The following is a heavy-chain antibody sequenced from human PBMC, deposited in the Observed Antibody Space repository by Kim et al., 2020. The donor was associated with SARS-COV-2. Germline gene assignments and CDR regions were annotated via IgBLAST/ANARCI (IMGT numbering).Heavy chain of an antibody. D-gene: IGHD3-9*01. Sequence: SETLSLTCAVYGGSFSGYYWSWIRQPPGKGLEWIGVINHSGSTNYNPSLKSRVTISVDTSKNQFSLTLSSVTAADTAVYYCAREARYFDWLGASRRRLYYFDYWGQGTLVTVSS. J-gene: IGHJ4*02. CDR3: AREARYFDWLGASRRRLYYFDY. CDR1: GGSFSGYY. V-gene: IGHV4-34*01. CDR2: INHSGST.